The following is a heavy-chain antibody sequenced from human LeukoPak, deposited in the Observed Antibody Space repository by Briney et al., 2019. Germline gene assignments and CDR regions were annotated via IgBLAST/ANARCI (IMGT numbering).Heavy chain of an antibody. V-gene: IGHV1-18*01. Sequence: ASVKVSCKASGYSFSTYGITWVRQAPGQGLEWVGWISAYNGNTNYAQKLQGRVTMTTDTSTSTAYMELRSLRSDDTAVYYCARRPGWSSSWYFDYWGQGTLVTVSS. J-gene: IGHJ4*02. CDR1: GYSFSTYG. D-gene: IGHD6-13*01. CDR3: ARRPGWSSSWYFDY. CDR2: ISAYNGNT.